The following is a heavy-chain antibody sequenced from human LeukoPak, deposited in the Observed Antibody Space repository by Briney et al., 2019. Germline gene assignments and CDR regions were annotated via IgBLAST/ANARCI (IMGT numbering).Heavy chain of an antibody. V-gene: IGHV3-21*01. CDR2: ISSGGHI. CDR1: GFTFSSYG. CDR3: ARDQDGGKYYYESSGYSH. J-gene: IGHJ4*02. Sequence: PGESLRLSCAASGFTFSSYGLNWVRQAPGKGLEWVSTISSGGHIYYEDSVKGRLTISRDNAKNSLYLQMNSLRAEDTAAYYCARDQDGGKYYYESSGYSHWGQGILVTVSS. D-gene: IGHD3-22*01.